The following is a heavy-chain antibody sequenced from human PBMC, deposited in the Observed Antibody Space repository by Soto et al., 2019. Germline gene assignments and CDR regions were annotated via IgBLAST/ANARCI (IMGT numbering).Heavy chain of an antibody. CDR1: GGSISRGGYY. CDR3: TRDRLRSPGYYGMDV. J-gene: IGHJ6*02. D-gene: IGHD2-8*02. V-gene: IGHV4-31*03. CDR2: IFYSGTT. Sequence: SETLSLTCTVSGGSISRGGYYWNWIRQHPGKGLEWIGYIFYSGTTYYNPSLKSRVTISVDTSKNQFSLKLSSVTAADTAVYYCTRDRLRSPGYYGMDVWGQGTTVTVSS.